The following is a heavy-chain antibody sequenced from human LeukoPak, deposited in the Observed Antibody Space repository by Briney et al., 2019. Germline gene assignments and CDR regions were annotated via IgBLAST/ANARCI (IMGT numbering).Heavy chain of an antibody. V-gene: IGHV4-38-2*02. J-gene: IGHJ4*02. CDR3: ARDRDYDFWSGYYRGGIPDGYFDY. Sequence: SETLSLTCTVSGYSISSGYYWGWIRQPPGKGLEWIGSIYYSGSTYYNPSLKSRVTISVDTSKNQFSLKLSSVTAADTAVYYCARDRDYDFWSGYYRGGIPDGYFDYWGQGTLVTVSS. CDR2: IYYSGST. CDR1: GYSISSGYY. D-gene: IGHD3-3*01.